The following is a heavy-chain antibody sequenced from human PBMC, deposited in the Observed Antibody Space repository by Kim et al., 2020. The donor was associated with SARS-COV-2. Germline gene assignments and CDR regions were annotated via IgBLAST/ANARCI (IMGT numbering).Heavy chain of an antibody. J-gene: IGHJ4*02. CDR3: ARSHSSSWGTFDY. D-gene: IGHD6-6*01. CDR2: LSGNGRSI. V-gene: IGHV3-23*01. Sequence: GGSLRLSCAASGFTFSTCTMTWVRQLPGKGLEWVSTLSGNGRSIFYADSVQGRFIISRDNSKNTLYLQMTSPTAEDTAVYYCARSHSSSWGTFDYWGQGTLVTVSS. CDR1: GFTFSTCT.